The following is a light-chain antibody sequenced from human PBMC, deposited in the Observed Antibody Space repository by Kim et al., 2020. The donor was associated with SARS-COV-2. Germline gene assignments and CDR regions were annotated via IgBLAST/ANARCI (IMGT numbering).Light chain of an antibody. CDR2: YDS. J-gene: IGLJ2*01. CDR1: SIGSKS. V-gene: IGLV3-21*04. Sequence: SYELTQPPSVSVAPGKTARITCGGTSIGSKSVHWYQQKPGQALVLVISYDSDRPSGIPERFSGSNSGNTATLTISRVEAGDEADYYCQVWDSSSDHRVVF. CDR3: QVWDSSSDHRVV.